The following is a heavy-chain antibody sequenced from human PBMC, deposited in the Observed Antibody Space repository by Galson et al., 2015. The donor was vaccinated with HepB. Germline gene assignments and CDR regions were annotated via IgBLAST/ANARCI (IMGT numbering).Heavy chain of an antibody. CDR3: AKKQKGYCSNTSCYVDY. J-gene: IGHJ4*02. CDR2: ISGSGGST. D-gene: IGHD2-2*01. V-gene: IGHV3-23*01. CDR1: GFTFSSYA. Sequence: SLRLSCAASGFTFSSYAMSWVRQAPGKGLEWVSAISGSGGSTYYADSVKGRFTISRDNSKNTLYLQMNSLRAEDTAVYYCAKKQKGYCSNTSCYVDYWGQGTLVTVSS.